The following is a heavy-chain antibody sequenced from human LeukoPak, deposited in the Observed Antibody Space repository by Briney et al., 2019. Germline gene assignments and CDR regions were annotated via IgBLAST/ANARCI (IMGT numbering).Heavy chain of an antibody. V-gene: IGHV3-66*01. Sequence: PGGSLRLSCAASGFTFSSYSMSWVRQVPGKGLEWVSLIYSGGSTYYADSVKGRFTISRDISKNTLFLQLNSLRAEDTAVYYCARGGVVVAAIDAFDIWGQGTLVTVSS. CDR2: IYSGGST. J-gene: IGHJ3*02. CDR1: GFTFSSYS. CDR3: ARGGVVVAAIDAFDI. D-gene: IGHD2-15*01.